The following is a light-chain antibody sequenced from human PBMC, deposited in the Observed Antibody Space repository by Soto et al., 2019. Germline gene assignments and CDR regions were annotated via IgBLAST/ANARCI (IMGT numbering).Light chain of an antibody. Sequence: QSVLTQPPSASGTPGQRISISCSGRTSNIGSNIVAWYQHLPGTAPKLLIYNNNQRPSSVPERFFGSKSGSSASLAISGLQPDDESHYYCAAWVDTLNGLVFGGGTKLTVL. V-gene: IGLV1-44*01. CDR2: NNN. CDR1: TSNIGSNI. CDR3: AAWVDTLNGLV. J-gene: IGLJ3*02.